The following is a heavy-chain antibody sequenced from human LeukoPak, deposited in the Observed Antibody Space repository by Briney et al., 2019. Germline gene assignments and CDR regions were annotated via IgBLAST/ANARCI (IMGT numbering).Heavy chain of an antibody. D-gene: IGHD6-13*01. CDR2: IYYSGTT. V-gene: IGHV4-59*01. CDR1: GGSIGTYS. Sequence: SSETLSLTCTVSGGSIGTYSWNWTRQPPGKGLEWIGYIYYSGTTNYNPSLKSRVTISVDTSKNQFSLKLSSVTAADTAVYYCARGVYIAAAQYGYWGQGTLVTVSS. CDR3: ARGVYIAAAQYGY. J-gene: IGHJ4*02.